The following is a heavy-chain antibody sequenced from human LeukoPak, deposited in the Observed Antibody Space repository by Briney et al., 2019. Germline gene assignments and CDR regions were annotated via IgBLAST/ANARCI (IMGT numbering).Heavy chain of an antibody. CDR1: GYSISSGYY. Sequence: SETLSLTCTVSGYSISSGYYWSWIRQPPGKGLEWIGYIYYSGSTNYNPSLKSRVTISVDTSKNQFSLKLSSVTAADTAVYYCARGPASSSWYLTDYYYYYMDVWGKGTTVTVSS. CDR3: ARGPASSSWYLTDYYYYYMDV. CDR2: IYYSGST. J-gene: IGHJ6*03. V-gene: IGHV4-61*01. D-gene: IGHD6-13*01.